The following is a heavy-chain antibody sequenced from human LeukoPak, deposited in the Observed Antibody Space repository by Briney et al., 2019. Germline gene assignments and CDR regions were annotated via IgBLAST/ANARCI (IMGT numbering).Heavy chain of an antibody. J-gene: IGHJ3*02. V-gene: IGHV4-59*01. Sequence: PSETLSLTCTVSGGSISSYYWSWIRQPPGKGLEWIGYIYYSGSTNYNPSLKSRVTISVDTPKNQFSLKLSSVTAADTAVYYCASFWSGSHDAFDIWGQGTMVTVSS. CDR2: IYYSGST. CDR1: GGSISSYY. CDR3: ASFWSGSHDAFDI. D-gene: IGHD3-3*01.